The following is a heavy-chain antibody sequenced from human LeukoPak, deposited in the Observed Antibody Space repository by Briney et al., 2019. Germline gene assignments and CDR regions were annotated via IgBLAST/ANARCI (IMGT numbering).Heavy chain of an antibody. CDR2: ISSSGSTL. V-gene: IGHV3-48*01. CDR1: GFTFSDYN. J-gene: IGHJ6*02. Sequence: HPGGSLRLSCAASGFTFSDYNIYWVRQASGKGLEWVSYISSSGSTLYYADPVKGRFTISRDNAKNSLYLQMNSLRAEDTAVYYCARENSGSSLIQYYYYYGMDVWGQGTTVTVSS. CDR3: ARENSGSSLIQYYYYYGMDV. D-gene: IGHD1-26*01.